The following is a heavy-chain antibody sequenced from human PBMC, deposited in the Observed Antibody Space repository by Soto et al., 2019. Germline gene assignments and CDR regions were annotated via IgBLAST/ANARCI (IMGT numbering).Heavy chain of an antibody. V-gene: IGHV4-59*08. CDR2: IYYSGST. J-gene: IGHJ4*02. CDR1: GGSISSYY. Sequence: QVQLQESGPGLVKPSETLSLTCTVSGGSISSYYWSWIRQPPGKGLEWIGYIYYSGSTNYNPSLKRRVTISVDTSKNHFSLKLSSVTAADTAVYYCARLRGVVNGTNSFDYWGQGTLVTVSS. D-gene: IGHD1-7*01. CDR3: ARLRGVVNGTNSFDY.